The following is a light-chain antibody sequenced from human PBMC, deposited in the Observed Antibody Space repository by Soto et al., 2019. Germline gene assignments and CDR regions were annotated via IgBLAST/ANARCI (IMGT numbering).Light chain of an antibody. Sequence: DIQMTQSPSTLSASVGDRVTITCRASQSISNWLAWYQQKPGKAPKLLIYGASSLESGVPSRFSGSGSGTEFTLTISSLQPDDFATYYCQQYNSYSLFFGQGTKLGIK. CDR2: GAS. V-gene: IGKV1-5*01. J-gene: IGKJ2*01. CDR1: QSISNW. CDR3: QQYNSYSLF.